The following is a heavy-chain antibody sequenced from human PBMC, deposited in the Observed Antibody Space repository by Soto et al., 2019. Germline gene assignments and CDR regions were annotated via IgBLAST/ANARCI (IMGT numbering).Heavy chain of an antibody. CDR1: EFTFTTYS. CDR2: ITSSGDRT. J-gene: IGHJ4*02. D-gene: IGHD3-10*01. CDR3: VKDRPNFFLSSEGYYKVVGDY. Sequence: GSLRLSCAASEFTFTTYSMSWVLQAQGKGLEWVSSITSSGDRTYYTDSVQGRFTIFRDNSKNTLYLQMNSLRAEDTALYYCVKDRPNFFLSSEGYYKVVGDYWAQGTPVTVSS. V-gene: IGHV3-23*01.